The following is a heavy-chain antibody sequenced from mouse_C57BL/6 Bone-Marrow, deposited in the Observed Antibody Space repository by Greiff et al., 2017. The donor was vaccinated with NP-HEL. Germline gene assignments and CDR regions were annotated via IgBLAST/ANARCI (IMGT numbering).Heavy chain of an antibody. Sequence: EVQGVESGGGLVQPGGSLKLSCAASGFTFSDYGMAWVRQAPRKGPEWVAFISNLAYSIYYADTVTGRFTISRENAKNTLYLEMSSLRSEDTAMYYCARQQLRLERAWFAYWGQGTLVTVSA. V-gene: IGHV5-15*01. CDR3: ARQQLRLERAWFAY. CDR1: GFTFSDYG. CDR2: ISNLAYSI. J-gene: IGHJ3*01. D-gene: IGHD3-2*02.